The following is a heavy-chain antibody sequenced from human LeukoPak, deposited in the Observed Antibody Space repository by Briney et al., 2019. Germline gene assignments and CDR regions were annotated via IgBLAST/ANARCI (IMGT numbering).Heavy chain of an antibody. CDR1: GLIFSPYA. CDR3: VKDRWVDH. J-gene: IGHJ4*02. CDR2: ISSEGKTT. Sequence: GGSLRLSCSASGLIFSPYAMHWVRQAPGKGLEYVSSISSEGKTTYYADSVKGRFTISRDNSKNTLYLQMSSLRPEDTAVYYCVKDRWVDHWGQGTLVTVSS. D-gene: IGHD6-13*01. V-gene: IGHV3-64D*06.